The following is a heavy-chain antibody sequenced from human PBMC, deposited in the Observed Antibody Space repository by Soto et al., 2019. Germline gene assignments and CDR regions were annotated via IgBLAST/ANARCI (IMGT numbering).Heavy chain of an antibody. V-gene: IGHV1-18*01. CDR1: GYTFTSYG. CDR2: ISAYNGNT. D-gene: IGHD3-10*01. CDR3: ARTPRLRYGSGSYYKYFSGWFDP. J-gene: IGHJ5*02. Sequence: ASVKVSCKASGYTFTSYGISWVRQAPGQGLEWMGWISAYNGNTNYAQKLQGRVTMTTDTSTSTAYMELRSLRSDDTAVYYCARTPRLRYGSGSYYKYFSGWFDPWGQGTLVTVSS.